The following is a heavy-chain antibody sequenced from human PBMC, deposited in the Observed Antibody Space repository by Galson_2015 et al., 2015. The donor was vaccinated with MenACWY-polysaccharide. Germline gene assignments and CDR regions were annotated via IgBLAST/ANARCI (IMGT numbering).Heavy chain of an antibody. Sequence: SLRLSCAASGFTFSNYAMTWVRQAPGKGLEWVSAITGAGGATYYADSVKGRFTISRDNSKNSLYLQMNSLRAEDTAVYYCAKKGCPTTSCTDNWFHPWGQGTLVTVSS. CDR3: AKKGCPTTSCTDNWFHP. V-gene: IGHV3-23*01. CDR1: GFTFSNYA. CDR2: ITGAGGAT. D-gene: IGHD2-2*01. J-gene: IGHJ5*02.